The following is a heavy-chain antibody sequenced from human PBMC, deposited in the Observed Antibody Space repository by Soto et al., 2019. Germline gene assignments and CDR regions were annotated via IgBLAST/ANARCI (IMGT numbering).Heavy chain of an antibody. CDR2: ISSSSSYI. CDR1: GFTFSSYS. CDR3: AQTVAGNFDY. Sequence: GGSLRLSCAASGFTFSSYSMNWVRQAPGKGLEWFSSISSSSSYIYYADSVKGRFTISRDNAKNSLYLQMNSLRAEDTAVYYCAQTVAGNFDYWGQGTLVTVSS. J-gene: IGHJ4*02. D-gene: IGHD6-19*01. V-gene: IGHV3-21*01.